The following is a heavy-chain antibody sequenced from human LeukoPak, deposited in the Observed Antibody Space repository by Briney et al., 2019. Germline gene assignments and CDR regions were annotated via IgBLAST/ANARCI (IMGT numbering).Heavy chain of an antibody. J-gene: IGHJ4*02. CDR3: ATGDHRGRWHFDY. D-gene: IGHD5-24*01. V-gene: IGHV1-24*01. Sequence: ASVKVSCKVSGYTLTELSMHWVRQAPGKGLEWMGGFDPEGGETIYAQKFQGRVTMTEDTSTDTAYMELSSLRSEDTAVYYCATGDHRGRWHFDYWGQGTLVTVSS. CDR2: FDPEGGET. CDR1: GYTLTELS.